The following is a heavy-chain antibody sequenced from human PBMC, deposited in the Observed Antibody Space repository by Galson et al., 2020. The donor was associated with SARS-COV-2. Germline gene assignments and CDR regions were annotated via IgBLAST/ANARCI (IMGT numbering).Heavy chain of an antibody. CDR1: GYTFTSYG. CDR3: ARPDRGSWYYSDY. D-gene: IGHD6-13*01. Sequence: ASVKVSCKASGYTFTSYGITWVRQAPGQGLEWMGWISAYNGNTNYAQKLQGRVTMTTDTSTSTAHMELRSLRSDDTAVYYCARPDRGSWYYSDYWGQGTLVTVSS. J-gene: IGHJ4*02. V-gene: IGHV1-18*01. CDR2: ISAYNGNT.